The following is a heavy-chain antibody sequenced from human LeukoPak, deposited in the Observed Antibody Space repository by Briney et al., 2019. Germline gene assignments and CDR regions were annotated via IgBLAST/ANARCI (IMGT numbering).Heavy chain of an antibody. J-gene: IGHJ4*02. D-gene: IGHD3-22*01. CDR1: GGTFSSYA. CDR2: IIPMFGTA. CDR3: ARSHYDSSGYYYWFDY. Sequence: LVKVSCKASGGTFSSYAISWVRQAPGQGLEWMGGIIPMFGTANYAQKFQGRVTITTDESTSTAYMELSSLRSEDTAVYYCARSHYDSSGYYYWFDYWGQGTLVTVSS. V-gene: IGHV1-69*05.